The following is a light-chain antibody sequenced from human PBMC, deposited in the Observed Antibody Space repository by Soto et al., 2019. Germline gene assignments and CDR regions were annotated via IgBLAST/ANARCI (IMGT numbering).Light chain of an antibody. CDR1: TGAVTSGYY. CDR2: NTS. V-gene: IGLV7-43*01. J-gene: IGLJ2*01. Sequence: QAVVTQEPSLTVSPGGTVTLTCASSTGAVTSGYYPNWFQQKPGQAPRALIYNTSNKHSWTPARFSGSLLGGKAALTLSGVQPEDEAVYFCLLYYGAAGVFGGGTKLTVL. CDR3: LLYYGAAGV.